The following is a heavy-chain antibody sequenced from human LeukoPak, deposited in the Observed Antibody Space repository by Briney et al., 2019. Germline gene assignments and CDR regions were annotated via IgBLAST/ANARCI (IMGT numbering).Heavy chain of an antibody. V-gene: IGHV1-2*02. CDR1: GYTFTGYY. D-gene: IGHD2-15*01. J-gene: IGHJ5*02. CDR2: INPNSGGT. CDR3: ARDRAGCSGGSCYSGVNWFDP. Sequence: ASVKVSCRASGYTFTGYYMHWVRQAPGQGIEWMGWINPNSGGTNYAQKFQGRVTMTRDTSISTAYMELSRLRSDDTAVYYCARDRAGCSGGSCYSGVNWFDPWGQGTLVTVSS.